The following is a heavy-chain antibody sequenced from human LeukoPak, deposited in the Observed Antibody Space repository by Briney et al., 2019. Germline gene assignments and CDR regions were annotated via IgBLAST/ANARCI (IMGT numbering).Heavy chain of an antibody. Sequence: GGSLRLSCEASGFKFGDYFMSWIRQFPGKGLEWIAFINGPSTNIDYADSVRGRFIISRDNGKNSLYLHMHSLRTEDTAVYYCATSRVYDYWGQGALVTVSS. J-gene: IGHJ4*02. CDR3: ATSRVYDY. V-gene: IGHV3-11*04. D-gene: IGHD2-8*01. CDR2: INGPSTNI. CDR1: GFKFGDYF.